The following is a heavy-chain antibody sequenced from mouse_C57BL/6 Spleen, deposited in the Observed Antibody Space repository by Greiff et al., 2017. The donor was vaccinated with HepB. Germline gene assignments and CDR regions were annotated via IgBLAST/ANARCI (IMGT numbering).Heavy chain of an antibody. D-gene: IGHD1-1*01. J-gene: IGHJ4*01. Sequence: VMLVESGAELVKPGASVKISCKASGYAFSSYWMNWVKQRPGKGLEWIGQIYPGDGDTNYNGKFKGKATLTADKSSSTAYMQLSSLTSEDSAVYFCARRELYGSSWNYYAMDYWGQGTSVTVSS. CDR1: GYAFSSYW. CDR2: IYPGDGDT. V-gene: IGHV1-80*01. CDR3: ARRELYGSSWNYYAMDY.